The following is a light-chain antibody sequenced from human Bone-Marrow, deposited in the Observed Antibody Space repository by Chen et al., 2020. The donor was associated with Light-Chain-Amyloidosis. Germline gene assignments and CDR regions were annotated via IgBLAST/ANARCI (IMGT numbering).Light chain of an antibody. CDR2: DDS. V-gene: IGLV3-21*02. Sequence: SYVLTQPSSVSVAPGQTATIACGGNNIGSTSVHWYQQTPGQAPLLVVYDDSDRPSGLPERVSGSNSGNTATLTISRVEAVDEADYYCQVWDRSSDRPVFGGGTKLTVL. J-gene: IGLJ3*02. CDR3: QVWDRSSDRPV. CDR1: NIGSTS.